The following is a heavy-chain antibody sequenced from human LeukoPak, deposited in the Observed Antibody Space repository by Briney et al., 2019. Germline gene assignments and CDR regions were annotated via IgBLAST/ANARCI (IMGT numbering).Heavy chain of an antibody. Sequence: SETLSLTCTVSGGSISTYYWTWIRQPPGKGLEWIGYIYHSGSTNYNPSLKSRVTISVDTSQNQFSLKLSSVTAADTAVYYCARGAVAATLNWFDPWGQGTLVTVSS. J-gene: IGHJ5*02. CDR3: ARGAVAATLNWFDP. CDR1: GGSISTYY. D-gene: IGHD6-19*01. V-gene: IGHV4-59*01. CDR2: IYHSGST.